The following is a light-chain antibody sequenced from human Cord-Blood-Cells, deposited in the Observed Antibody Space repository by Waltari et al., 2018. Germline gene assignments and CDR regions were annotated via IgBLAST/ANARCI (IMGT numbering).Light chain of an antibody. CDR3: CSYAGSSTWV. Sequence: QSAPPQPASASGAPGQSITIPCTGTSSDVGSYNLLSWYQQHPGKAPKLMIYEGSKRPSGVSNRFSGSKSGNTASLTISGLQAEDEADYYCCSYAGSSTWVFGGGTKLTVL. CDR1: SSDVGSYNL. V-gene: IGLV2-23*01. J-gene: IGLJ3*02. CDR2: EGS.